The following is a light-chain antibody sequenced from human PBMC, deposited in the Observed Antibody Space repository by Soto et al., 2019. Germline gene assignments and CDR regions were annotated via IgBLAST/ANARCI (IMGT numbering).Light chain of an antibody. CDR2: DAS. CDR3: SVLYSGTRV. V-gene: IGLV7-46*01. CDR1: TGAVTSGHY. J-gene: IGLJ7*01. Sequence: QTVVTQEPSLTVSPGGTVTLTCGSSTGAVTSGHYPYWFQQKPGQAPRTLIYDASNKHSWTPARFSGSLLGGKVALTLSCAQPEDEADYYCSVLYSGTRVFGGGTQLTVL.